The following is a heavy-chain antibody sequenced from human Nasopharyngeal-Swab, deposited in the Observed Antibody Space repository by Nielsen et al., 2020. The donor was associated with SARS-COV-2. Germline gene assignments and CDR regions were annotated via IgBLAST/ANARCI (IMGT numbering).Heavy chain of an antibody. CDR3: ARDRGIFQYHYYGMDV. CDR2: IYYSGST. D-gene: IGHD3-10*01. Sequence: WIRQPPGKGLEWIGYIYYSGSTNYNPSLKSRVTISVDTFKNQFSLKLSSVTAADTAVYYCARDRGIFQYHYYGMDVWGQGTTVTVSS. J-gene: IGHJ6*02. V-gene: IGHV4-59*01.